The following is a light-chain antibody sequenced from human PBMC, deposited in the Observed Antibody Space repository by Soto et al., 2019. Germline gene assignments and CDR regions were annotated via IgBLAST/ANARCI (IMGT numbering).Light chain of an antibody. Sequence: EIVLTQSPATLSLSPGERATLSCRASQSISSYLAWYQQKLGQAPRLLIYDASNRATGVPARFSGSGSGTDFTLTITNLEPEDFAVYYCQQYNNWPPWTFGQGTKVDIK. CDR1: QSISSY. CDR3: QQYNNWPPWT. CDR2: DAS. J-gene: IGKJ1*01. V-gene: IGKV3-11*01.